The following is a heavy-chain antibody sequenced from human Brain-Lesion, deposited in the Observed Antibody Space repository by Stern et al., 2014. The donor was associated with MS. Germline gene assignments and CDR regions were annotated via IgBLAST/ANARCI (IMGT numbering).Heavy chain of an antibody. D-gene: IGHD2-15*01. J-gene: IGHJ5*02. CDR1: GGSVSSTSYA. CDR3: AGEEDIRYCSGGSCTGNWFDP. V-gene: IGHV4-39*01. CDR2: IFYSGNT. Sequence: VQLEESGPGLVKPSETLSLTCTVAGGSVSSTSYAWAWIRQPPGKGLEWIGAIFYSGNTYYSPSLKSRLTISLDTSKNQFSLPRSSVTAADTAVYYCAGEEDIRYCSGGSCTGNWFDPWGQGTLVTVSS.